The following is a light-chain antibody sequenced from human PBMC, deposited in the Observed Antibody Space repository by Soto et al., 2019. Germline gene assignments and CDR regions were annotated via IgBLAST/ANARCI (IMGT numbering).Light chain of an antibody. V-gene: IGKV4-1*01. CDR2: WAS. Sequence: DIVMTQSPDSLAVSVGERATINCKSSQSVLYSSNNKNYLAWYQQKPGQPPKLLIYWASTRESGVPDRFGGSDSGTDFTLTISSLQAEDVAVYYCQQYYTTPITFGQGTRLEIK. CDR3: QQYYTTPIT. CDR1: QSVLYSSNNKNY. J-gene: IGKJ5*01.